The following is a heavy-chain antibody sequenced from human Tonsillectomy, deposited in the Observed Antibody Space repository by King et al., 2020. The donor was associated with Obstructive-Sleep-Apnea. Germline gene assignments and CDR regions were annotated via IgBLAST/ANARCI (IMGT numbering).Heavy chain of an antibody. CDR3: GRRNRGTGADYYFDY. J-gene: IGHJ4*02. V-gene: IGHV5-51*01. CDR2: IYPGDSDT. D-gene: IGHD7-27*01. Sequence: VQLVESGAEVKKPGESLKISCKGSGYSFTNYWIAWVRQVPGKGLEWMGIIYPGDSDTTYSPSFRGQVTVSVEKSISTAYLQWSSLKASDTAMYYCGRRNRGTGADYYFDYWGQGTLVTVSS. CDR1: GYSFTNYW.